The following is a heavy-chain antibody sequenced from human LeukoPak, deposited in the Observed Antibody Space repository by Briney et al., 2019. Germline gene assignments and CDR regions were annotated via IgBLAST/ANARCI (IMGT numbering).Heavy chain of an antibody. CDR2: ISQDGSDT. D-gene: IGHD1-14*01. V-gene: IGHV3-74*01. Sequence: GGSLRLSCEASGFTFSNYWIHWVRQAQGKGLEWVSRISQDGSDTIYADSVKGRLTVSRDNAKNTVFLQLSSLKAEDTAVYYCARYHTGEFWGQGRLVTVSS. CDR1: GFTFSNYW. J-gene: IGHJ4*02. CDR3: ARYHTGEF.